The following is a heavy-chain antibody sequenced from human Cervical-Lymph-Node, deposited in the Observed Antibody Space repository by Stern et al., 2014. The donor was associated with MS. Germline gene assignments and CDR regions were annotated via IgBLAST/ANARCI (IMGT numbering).Heavy chain of an antibody. CDR1: GYTFTTYG. Sequence: VQLVQSGTAVKKPGASVLVSCKASGYTFTTYGITWGRQAPGQGLEWMGWISADSGNTKYAQKFQDRVTMTRDTTTGTAYMEVRSLRSEDTAVYYCARDKMHAFDYWGQGTQVTVPS. D-gene: IGHD2-8*01. CDR2: ISADSGNT. J-gene: IGHJ4*02. CDR3: ARDKMHAFDY. V-gene: IGHV1-18*01.